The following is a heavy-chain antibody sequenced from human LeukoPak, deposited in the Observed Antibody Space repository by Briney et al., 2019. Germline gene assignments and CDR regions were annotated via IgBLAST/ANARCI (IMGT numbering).Heavy chain of an antibody. CDR3: ARAPITSPFYFDS. V-gene: IGHV3-20*04. J-gene: IGHJ4*02. CDR2: INWSGGST. Sequence: GGSLRLSCTASGFAFDEHGMSWVRQVPGKGLEWVSGINWSGGSTGYADPLRGRFTISRDNAKNSLYLQMDSLRAEGAALYYCARAPITSPFYFDSWGQGTLVTVSS. D-gene: IGHD2-2*01. CDR1: GFAFDEHG.